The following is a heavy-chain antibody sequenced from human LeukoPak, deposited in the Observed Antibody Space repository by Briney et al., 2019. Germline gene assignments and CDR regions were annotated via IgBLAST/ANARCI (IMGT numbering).Heavy chain of an antibody. Sequence: SETLSLTCTVSGGSISSYYWGWIRQPPGKGLEWIGYIYYSGSTNYNPSLKSRVTISVDTSKNQFSLKLSSVTAADTAVYYCARDASPPATYYYDSSGYSGAFDIWGQGTMVTVSS. J-gene: IGHJ3*02. CDR1: GGSISSYY. V-gene: IGHV4-59*01. CDR2: IYYSGST. D-gene: IGHD3-22*01. CDR3: ARDASPPATYYYDSSGYSGAFDI.